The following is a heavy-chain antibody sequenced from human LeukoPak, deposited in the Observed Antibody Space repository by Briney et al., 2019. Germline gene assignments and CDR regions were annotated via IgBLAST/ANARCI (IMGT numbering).Heavy chain of an antibody. CDR1: GFTFSSYA. CDR2: ISGSGGST. CDR3: AKVPYDFWRGPPWFDP. Sequence: GGSLRLSCAASGFTFSSYAMSWVRQAPGKGLEWVSAISGSGGSTYYADSVKGRFTISRDNSKNTLYLQMNSLRAEDTAVYYCAKVPYDFWRGPPWFDPWGQGTLVTVSS. J-gene: IGHJ5*02. V-gene: IGHV3-23*01. D-gene: IGHD3-3*01.